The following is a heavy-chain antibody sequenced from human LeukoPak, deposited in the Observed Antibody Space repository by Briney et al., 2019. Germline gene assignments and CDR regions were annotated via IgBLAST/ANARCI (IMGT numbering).Heavy chain of an antibody. CDR2: IYYSGST. Sequence: SETLSLTCTVSGGSISSYYWSWIRQPPGKGLEWIGYIYYSGSTNYNPSLKSRVTISVDTSKNQFSLKLSSVTAADTAVYYCARARYSSGYGYWGQGTLVTVSS. CDR3: ARARYSSGYGY. CDR1: GGSISSYY. V-gene: IGHV4-59*01. J-gene: IGHJ4*02. D-gene: IGHD6-19*01.